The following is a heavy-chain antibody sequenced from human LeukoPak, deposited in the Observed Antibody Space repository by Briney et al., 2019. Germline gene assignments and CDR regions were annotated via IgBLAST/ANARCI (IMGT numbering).Heavy chain of an antibody. V-gene: IGHV3-66*01. Sequence: TGGSLRLSCAASGFTFSSYSMNWVRQAPGKGLEWVSVIYSGGTPYYADSVKGRFTISRDNSKNTLYLQMNSLRAEDTAVYYCARVGPTTFAFDFWGQGTMVTVSS. CDR2: IYSGGTP. D-gene: IGHD1-7*01. CDR1: GFTFSSYS. J-gene: IGHJ3*01. CDR3: ARVGPTTFAFDF.